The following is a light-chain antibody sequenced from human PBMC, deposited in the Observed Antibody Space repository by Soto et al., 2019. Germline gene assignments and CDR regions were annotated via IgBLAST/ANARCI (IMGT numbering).Light chain of an antibody. CDR3: QQYNNWVWT. CDR1: QSVSSN. V-gene: IGKV3-15*01. J-gene: IGKJ1*01. CDR2: GAS. Sequence: EIVMTQSPATLSVSPGERATISCRASQSVSSNLAWYQQKPGQAPRLLIYGASTRATGIPARFSGSGSGTDFTLTISSLQSEDFAVYYCQQYNNWVWTFGQGTKVEIK.